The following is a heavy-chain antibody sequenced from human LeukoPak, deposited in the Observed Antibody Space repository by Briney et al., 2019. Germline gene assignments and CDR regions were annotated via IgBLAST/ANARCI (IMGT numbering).Heavy chain of an antibody. V-gene: IGHV4-38-2*01. CDR2: IYHNGST. J-gene: IGHJ4*02. CDR3: ARQEKPFDY. CDR1: GYSISSGYY. Sequence: PSETLSLTCAVSGYSISSGYYWGWIRQPPGKGLECIGSIYHNGSTYYNPSLESRVTISVDTSKNQFSLKRSSVTAADTAVYYCARQEKPFDYWGQGTLVTVSS.